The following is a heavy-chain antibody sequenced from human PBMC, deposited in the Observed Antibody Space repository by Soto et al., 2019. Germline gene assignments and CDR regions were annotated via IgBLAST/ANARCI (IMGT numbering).Heavy chain of an antibody. CDR3: TSASRIAAAGTPTYYYYYGMDV. Sequence: GWSLRLSCTASWFTFSGSAMHWVLQASCKGLELVCRVRSKANSYATAYAASVKGRFTISRDDSKNTAYLQMNSLKTEDTAVYYCTSASRIAAAGTPTYYYYYGMDVWGQGTTVTVSS. J-gene: IGHJ6*02. CDR2: VRSKANSYAT. V-gene: IGHV3-73*01. CDR1: WFTFSGSA. D-gene: IGHD6-13*01.